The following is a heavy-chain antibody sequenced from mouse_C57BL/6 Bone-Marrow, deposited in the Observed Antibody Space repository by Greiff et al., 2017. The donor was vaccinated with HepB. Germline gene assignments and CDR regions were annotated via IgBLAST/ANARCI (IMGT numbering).Heavy chain of an antibody. CDR2: SRNKANDYTT. Sequence: EVMLVESGGGLVQSGRSLRLSCATSGFTFSDFYMEWVRQAPGKGLEWIAASRNKANDYTTEYSASVKGRFIVSRDTSQSILYLQMNALRAEDTAIYYCARANAMDYWGQGTSGTVSS. J-gene: IGHJ4*01. CDR1: GFTFSDFY. V-gene: IGHV7-1*01. CDR3: ARANAMDY.